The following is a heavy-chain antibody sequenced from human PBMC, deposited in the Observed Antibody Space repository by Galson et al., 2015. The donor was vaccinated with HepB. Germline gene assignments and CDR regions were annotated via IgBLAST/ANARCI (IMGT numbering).Heavy chain of an antibody. CDR1: GFTFSSYW. Sequence: SLRLSCAASGFTFSSYWMSWVRQAPGKGLEWVANIKQDGSEKYFVDSVKGRFTISRDNAKNSVYLQMNSLRAEYTAVYYCARGQRSYSGSFYTWAYWGQGTQVTVSS. CDR3: ARGQRSYSGSFYTWAY. V-gene: IGHV3-7*03. D-gene: IGHD1-26*01. J-gene: IGHJ4*02. CDR2: IKQDGSEK.